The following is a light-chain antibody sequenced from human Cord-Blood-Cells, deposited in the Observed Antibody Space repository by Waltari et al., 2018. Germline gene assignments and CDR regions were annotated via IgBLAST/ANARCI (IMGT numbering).Light chain of an antibody. V-gene: IGKV4-1*01. CDR1: QSVLYSSNNKNY. CDR3: QQYYSTPYS. Sequence: DIVMTQSPDSLAVSLGERVTIYCKSSQSVLYSSNNKNYLAWYQQKPGQPPKLLIYWASTRGSGVPDRFSGSGSGTDFTLTISSLQAEDVAVYYCQQYYSTPYSFGQGTKLEIK. J-gene: IGKJ2*03. CDR2: WAS.